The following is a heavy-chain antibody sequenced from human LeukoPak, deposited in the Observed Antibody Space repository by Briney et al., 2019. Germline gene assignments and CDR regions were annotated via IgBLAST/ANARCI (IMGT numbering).Heavy chain of an antibody. J-gene: IGHJ4*02. Sequence: SETLSLTCSVSGGSISGWYWSWIRQPPGKGLEWIGDIYGSGSTKSNDSLKSRVTISLDTSRNRISLNLTSVTATDTAVYYCARQTTLTGFAGGLGFNYWGPGTLVTVSS. CDR1: GGSISGWY. CDR3: ARQTTLTGFAGGLGFNY. V-gene: IGHV4-59*08. D-gene: IGHD1-1*01. CDR2: IYGSGST.